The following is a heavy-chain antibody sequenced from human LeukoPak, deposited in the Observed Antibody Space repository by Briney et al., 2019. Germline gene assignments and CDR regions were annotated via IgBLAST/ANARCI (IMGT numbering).Heavy chain of an antibody. D-gene: IGHD1-26*01. J-gene: IGHJ4*02. V-gene: IGHV4-59*01. CDR2: IYYSGST. CDR1: GGSISSYY. Sequence: KPSETLSLTCTVSGGSISSYYWSWIQQPPGKGLEWIGYIYYSGSTNYNPSLKSRVTISVDTSKNQFSPKLSSVTAADTAVYYCARGGARQYYFDYWGQGILVTVSS. CDR3: ARGGARQYYFDY.